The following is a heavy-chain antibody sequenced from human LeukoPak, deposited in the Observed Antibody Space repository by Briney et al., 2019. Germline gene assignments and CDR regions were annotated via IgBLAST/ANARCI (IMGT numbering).Heavy chain of an antibody. CDR2: IKQDGSEK. J-gene: IGHJ6*03. CDR3: ASGSGSYRTPYYYMDV. CDR1: GFTFSSYW. V-gene: IGHV3-7*01. D-gene: IGHD3-10*01. Sequence: PGGSLRLSCAASGFTFSSYWMSWVRQAPGKGLEWVANIKQDGSEKYYVDSAKGRFIISRDNAKNSVYLQMNSLRAEDTAVYYCASGSGSYRTPYYYMDVWGTGPTVTVSS.